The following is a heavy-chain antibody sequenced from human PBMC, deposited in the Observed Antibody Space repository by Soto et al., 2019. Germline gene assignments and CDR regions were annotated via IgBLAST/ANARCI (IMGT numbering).Heavy chain of an antibody. J-gene: IGHJ6*02. CDR2: ISSTSSYM. Sequence: QVVESGGGLVKPGGSLRLSCSASGFPFISYSMSWVRQAPGRGLQWVSSISSTSSYMSYAESVRGRFTISRDNGKKSLFLQMNSLRAEDTAGYYCARDVAAAYYYYAMDVWGQGTAVTVSS. D-gene: IGHD6-13*01. V-gene: IGHV3-21*01. CDR3: ARDVAAAYYYYAMDV. CDR1: GFPFISYS.